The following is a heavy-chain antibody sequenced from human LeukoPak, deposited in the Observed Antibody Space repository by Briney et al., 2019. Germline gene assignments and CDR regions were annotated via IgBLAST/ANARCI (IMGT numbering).Heavy chain of an antibody. CDR2: IRYDGSNK. D-gene: IGHD4-17*01. CDR1: GLTFSSYG. Sequence: PGGSLRLSCAASGLTFSSYGMHWVRQAPGKGLEWVAFIRYDGSNKYYVDSVKGRFTISRDNSKNTLYLQMNSLRAEDTAVYYCAKNDYGDYLPGDYWGQGTLVTVSS. CDR3: AKNDYGDYLPGDY. V-gene: IGHV3-30*02. J-gene: IGHJ4*02.